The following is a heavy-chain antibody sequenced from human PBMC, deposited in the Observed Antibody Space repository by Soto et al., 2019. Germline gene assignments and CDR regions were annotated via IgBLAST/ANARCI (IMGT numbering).Heavy chain of an antibody. CDR2: IGTAGDT. V-gene: IGHV3-13*01. Sequence: PGGSLRLSCAASGFTFSSYDMHWVRQATGKGLEWVSAIGTAGDTYYPGSVKGRFTISRENAKNSLYLQMNSLRAEDTAVYYCARFSGRVDTAMDYYYYYGMDVCGQGTTVTVSS. CDR3: ARFSGRVDTAMDYYYYYGMDV. CDR1: GFTFSSYD. J-gene: IGHJ6*02. D-gene: IGHD5-18*01.